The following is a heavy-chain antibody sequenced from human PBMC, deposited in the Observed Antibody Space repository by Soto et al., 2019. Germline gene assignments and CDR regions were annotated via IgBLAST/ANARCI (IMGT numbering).Heavy chain of an antibody. J-gene: IGHJ5*02. CDR3: AKDLTRQLAYWLDP. CDR1: GFSFTGYY. Sequence: QVQLVQSGAAVKKPGASVKVSCKASGFSFTGYYIHWLRQAPGQGLEWMGWINAHSGGTEYAQKFQGMVTLTRDTSIATAYLTLTNLTSDDTALYYCAKDLTRQLAYWLDPWGQGTQVTVSS. D-gene: IGHD3-16*01. V-gene: IGHV1-2*02. CDR2: INAHSGGT.